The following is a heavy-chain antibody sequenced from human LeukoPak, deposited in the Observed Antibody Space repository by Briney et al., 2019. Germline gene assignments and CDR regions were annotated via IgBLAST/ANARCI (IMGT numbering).Heavy chain of an antibody. J-gene: IGHJ4*02. CDR2: INPNSGGT. D-gene: IGHD6-13*01. V-gene: IGHV1-2*06. Sequence: ASVTLSCKASGYTFTGYYMHWVRQAPGQGLEWMGRINPNSGGTNYAQKLQGRVTMTRDTAISTAYMELSRLRSEESTVYCCATQPYSTDMYFDYWGQGTLVTVSS. CDR3: ATQPYSTDMYFDY. CDR1: GYTFTGYY.